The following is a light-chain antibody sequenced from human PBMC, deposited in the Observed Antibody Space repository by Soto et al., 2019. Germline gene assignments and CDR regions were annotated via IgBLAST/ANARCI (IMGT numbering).Light chain of an antibody. J-gene: IGLJ1*01. CDR3: ASYTSSDTPYV. V-gene: IGLV2-14*01. Sequence: QSALTQPASVSGSPGQSITISCTGTSSDVGDYKYVSWYQQHPDKAPKLMIYVVSNRPSGVSNRFSGSKSGNTASLTISGLQVEDEADYYCASYTSSDTPYVFGTGTKLTVL. CDR1: SSDVGDYKY. CDR2: VVS.